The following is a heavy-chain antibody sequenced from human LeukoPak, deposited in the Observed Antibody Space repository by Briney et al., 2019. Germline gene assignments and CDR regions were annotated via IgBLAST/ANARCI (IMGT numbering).Heavy chain of an antibody. Sequence: GGSLRLSCAASGFSFNKAWMSWVRQAPGKGLEWVGRIKSKFDGGTSDYAAPVKGRFTISRDDSKNTLYLQINSLKTEDTAVYYCTTDSLGWAENYYYYYMDVWGKGTTVTVSS. J-gene: IGHJ6*03. V-gene: IGHV3-15*01. CDR1: GFSFNKAW. CDR3: TTDSLGWAENYYYYYMDV. D-gene: IGHD6-19*01. CDR2: IKSKFDGGTS.